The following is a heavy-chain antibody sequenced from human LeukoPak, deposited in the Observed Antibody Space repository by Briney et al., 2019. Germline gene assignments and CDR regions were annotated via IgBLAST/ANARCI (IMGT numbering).Heavy chain of an antibody. D-gene: IGHD5-24*01. CDR2: IDTSGNTI. V-gene: IGHV3-11*01. CDR1: GFTFRDYF. CDR3: ARDHGRWFDP. J-gene: IGHJ5*02. Sequence: GGSLRLSCAASGFTFRDYFMSWVRQAPGKGLEWVAYIDTSGNTIYYAGSVRDRFTISRDNAKNSLYLQMNSLRVDDTAVYYCARDHGRWFDPWGQGTLVTVSS.